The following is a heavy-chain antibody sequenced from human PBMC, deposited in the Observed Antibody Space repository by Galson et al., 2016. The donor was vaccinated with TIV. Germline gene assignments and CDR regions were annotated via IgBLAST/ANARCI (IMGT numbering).Heavy chain of an antibody. CDR2: ISWDGDNT. Sequence: SLRLSCATSGFSFYHYTMHWVRQAPGKGLQWVALISWDGDNTYYADSVKGRFTISRDNSKSSLYLQMNSLRTEDTALYFCAKDYMWKENYYYMDVWGRGTTVIVS. CDR3: AKDYMWKENYYYMDV. J-gene: IGHJ6*03. D-gene: IGHD1-1*01. V-gene: IGHV3-43*01. CDR1: GFSFYHYT.